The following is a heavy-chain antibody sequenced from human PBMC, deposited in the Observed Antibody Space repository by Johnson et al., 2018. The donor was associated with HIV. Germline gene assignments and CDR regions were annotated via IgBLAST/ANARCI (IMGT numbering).Heavy chain of an antibody. Sequence: MQLVESGGGLVKPGGSLRLSCAASGFSFSDVWMTWVRQASGKGLEWVGRRKRKVDGETTDYAAPAKGRVTISRDDSKDTLYLQMNSLKIEDTAVYYCSTDHPTAPLFVINAFDIWGQGTMVTVSS. D-gene: IGHD3-10*01. CDR2: RKRKVDGETT. V-gene: IGHV3-15*01. CDR1: GFSFSDVW. J-gene: IGHJ3*02. CDR3: STDHPTAPLFVINAFDI.